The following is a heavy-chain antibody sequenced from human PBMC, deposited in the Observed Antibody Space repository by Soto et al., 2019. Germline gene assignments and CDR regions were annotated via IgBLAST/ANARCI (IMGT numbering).Heavy chain of an antibody. CDR1: GGTFSSYA. D-gene: IGHD3-3*01. V-gene: IGHV1-69*13. CDR2: IIPIFGTA. J-gene: IGHJ6*02. Sequence: SVKVSCKASGGTFSSYAISWVRQAPGQGLEWMGGIIPIFGTANYAQKFQGRVTITADESTSTAYMELSSLRSEDTAVYYCARERPYYDFWSGYYPKHYYYYGMDVWGQGTTVTVSS. CDR3: ARERPYYDFWSGYYPKHYYYYGMDV.